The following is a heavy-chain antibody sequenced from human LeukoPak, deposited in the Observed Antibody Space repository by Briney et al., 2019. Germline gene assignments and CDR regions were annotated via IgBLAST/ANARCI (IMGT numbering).Heavy chain of an antibody. CDR1: GFTFSSYA. D-gene: IGHD3-22*01. J-gene: IGHJ4*02. CDR2: ISYDGSNK. Sequence: GGSLRLSCAASGFTFSSYAMHWVRQAPGKGLEWGALISYDGSNKYYADSLKGRFTIFRDNSKNTLYLQMNSLRADDTGVYFCARGPPMYSYGSSDYHYDYFEYWGQGTLVTVSS. CDR3: ARGPPMYSYGSSDYHYDYFEY. V-gene: IGHV3-30*04.